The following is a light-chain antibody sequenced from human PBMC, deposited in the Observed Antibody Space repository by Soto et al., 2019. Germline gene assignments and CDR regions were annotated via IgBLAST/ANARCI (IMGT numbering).Light chain of an antibody. CDR1: QSVSTF. CDR2: GAS. Sequence: EIVMTQSPATLSVSPGDSVTLSCRASQSVSTFLAWYQHRPGQPPRLLIYGASTRATGVPARFSGSGSDTDFTLTISSLQSEEFAVYFCQHCIDWPQFTFGQGTRLEIK. V-gene: IGKV3-15*01. J-gene: IGKJ5*01. CDR3: QHCIDWPQFT.